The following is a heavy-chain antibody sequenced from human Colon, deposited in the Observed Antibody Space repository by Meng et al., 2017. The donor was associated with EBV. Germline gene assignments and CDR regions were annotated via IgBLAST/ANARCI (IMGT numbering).Heavy chain of an antibody. V-gene: IGHV3-15*01. CDR3: TTDEGGSRF. CDR2: IRSQIDGRTT. J-gene: IGHJ4*02. Sequence: EVPLVESGGGLVKPGESLRLSCTASGFTFTNAWMNWVRQAPGKGLEWVGRIRSQIDGRTTDYTAPVKGRFTISRDDSKTTLYLQMNRLKIEDSAVYYCTTDEGGSRFWGQGTLVTVSS. D-gene: IGHD1-26*01. CDR1: GFTFTNAW.